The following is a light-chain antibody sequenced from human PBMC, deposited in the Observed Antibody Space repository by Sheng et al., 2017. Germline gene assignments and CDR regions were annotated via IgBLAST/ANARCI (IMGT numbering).Light chain of an antibody. CDR1: EAVSNNY. CDR3: QQYGSS. J-gene: IGKJ1*01. V-gene: IGKV3-20*01. CDR2: GTS. Sequence: EIVLTQSPDTLSLSPGERATLSCRASEAVSNNYLAWYPHKPGQAPRLLIYGTSNRPTGIPDRFSGSGSGTDFTLTISRLEPEDFAVYYCQQYGSSFGQGTKVEIK.